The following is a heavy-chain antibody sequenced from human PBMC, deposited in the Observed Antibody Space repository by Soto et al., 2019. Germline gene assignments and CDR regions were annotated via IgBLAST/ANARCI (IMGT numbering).Heavy chain of an antibody. Sequence: ASVKVSCKASGYTFTGYYMHWVRQAPGQGLEWMGWINPNSGGTNYAQKFQGWVTMTRDTSISTAYMELSRLRSDDTAVYYCARDLIAAAGGGDYYYYGMDVWG. CDR3: ARDLIAAAGGGDYYYYGMDV. D-gene: IGHD6-13*01. V-gene: IGHV1-2*04. CDR1: GYTFTGYY. CDR2: INPNSGGT. J-gene: IGHJ6*02.